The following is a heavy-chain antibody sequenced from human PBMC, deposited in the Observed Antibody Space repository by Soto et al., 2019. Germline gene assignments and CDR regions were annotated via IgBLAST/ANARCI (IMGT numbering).Heavy chain of an antibody. Sequence: QVQLQQWGAGLLKPSETLSLTCAVYGGSVSGYYWRWIRPPPGKGLEWIGEINHSGSTNYNPSLKSRVTISVDTSKNQFSLKLSSVTAADTAVYYCATSSGWYHAAFDYWGQGTLVTVSS. D-gene: IGHD6-19*01. CDR1: GGSVSGYY. V-gene: IGHV4-34*01. J-gene: IGHJ4*02. CDR3: ATSSGWYHAAFDY. CDR2: INHSGST.